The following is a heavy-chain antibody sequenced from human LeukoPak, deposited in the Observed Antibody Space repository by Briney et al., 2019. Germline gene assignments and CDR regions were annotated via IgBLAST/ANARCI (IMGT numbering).Heavy chain of an antibody. CDR2: ISSSGSTI. V-gene: IGHV3-48*03. J-gene: IGHJ4*02. D-gene: IGHD3-10*01. Sequence: PGGSLRLSCEDSGFTSRSYEMNWVRQAPGKGLEWVSYISSSGSTIYYADSVKGRFTISRDNAKNSLYLQMNSLRAEDTAVYYCARGGVGGLWFGDSLGGQGTLVTVSS. CDR1: GFTSRSYE. CDR3: ARGGVGGLWFGDSL.